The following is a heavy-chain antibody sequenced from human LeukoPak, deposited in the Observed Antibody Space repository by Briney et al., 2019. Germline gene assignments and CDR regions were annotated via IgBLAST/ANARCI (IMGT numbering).Heavy chain of an antibody. CDR3: AQTTGWPGFDF. D-gene: IGHD6-19*01. CDR2: IYNGRNT. CDR1: GASTSSRY. Sequence: SETLSLTCSVSGASTSSRYWSWIRQSPGRTLEWIGHIYNGRNTKYNPSLTSRVTISVDTSKNQFSLRMTSVTAADTAIYYCAQTTGWPGFDFWGPGALVTVSS. J-gene: IGHJ4*02. V-gene: IGHV4-59*08.